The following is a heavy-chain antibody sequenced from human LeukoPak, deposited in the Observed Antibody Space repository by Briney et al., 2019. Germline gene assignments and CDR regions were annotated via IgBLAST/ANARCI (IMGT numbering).Heavy chain of an antibody. CDR3: AREGSSGYYSDY. J-gene: IGHJ4*02. D-gene: IGHD3-22*01. Sequence: SETLSLTCTVSGGSISSYYWSWIRQPPEKGLEWIGYIYYSGSTNYNPSLKSRVTISVDTSKNQFSLKLSSVTAADTAVYYCAREGSSGYYSDYWGQGTLVTVSS. CDR2: IYYSGST. V-gene: IGHV4-59*01. CDR1: GGSISSYY.